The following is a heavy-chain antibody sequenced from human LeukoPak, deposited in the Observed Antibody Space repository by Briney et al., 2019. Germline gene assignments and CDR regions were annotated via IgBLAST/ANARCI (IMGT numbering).Heavy chain of an antibody. V-gene: IGHV3-30*02. Sequence: GGSLRLSCAASGFTFKTYGMDWVRQAPGKGLEGVAFIRSDGSNKYYADSVKGRFTISRDNSKNTLYLQMNSLRAEDTAVYYCARAWDIVVVVAATPIGYWGQGTLVTVSS. CDR3: ARAWDIVVVVAATPIGY. CDR2: IRSDGSNK. CDR1: GFTFKTYG. D-gene: IGHD2-15*01. J-gene: IGHJ4*02.